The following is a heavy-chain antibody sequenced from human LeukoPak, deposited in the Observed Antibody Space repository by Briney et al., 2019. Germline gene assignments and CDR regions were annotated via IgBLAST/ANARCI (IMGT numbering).Heavy chain of an antibody. CDR1: GFTFSNYW. J-gene: IGHJ4*02. CDR2: IKQDGSEK. V-gene: IGHV3-7*05. CDR3: ARAPEGYTVVTIFDL. Sequence: GGSLRLSCAASGFTFSNYWMSWVRQAPGKGLEWVANIKQDGSEKYYVDSVKGRFTISRDNAQNSPFLQMNSLRAEDTAVYYCARAPEGYTVVTIFDLWGRGTLVTVSS. D-gene: IGHD4-23*01.